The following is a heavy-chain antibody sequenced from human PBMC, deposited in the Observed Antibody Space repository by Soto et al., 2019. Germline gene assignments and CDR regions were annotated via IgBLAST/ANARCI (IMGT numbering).Heavy chain of an antibody. Sequence: QVQLQQSGPGLLKPSETLSLPCTVSGGSISSPSYNWGWVRQPPGKGPEWIGSFFYGGRTHYSPSLESRLSIFVDTARSQVSLILTSVTAADTAVYYCATVASTHFDSWGQGALVVVSS. V-gene: IGHV4-39*01. CDR3: ATVASTHFDS. D-gene: IGHD1-1*01. CDR2: FFYGGRT. CDR1: GGSISSPSYN. J-gene: IGHJ4*02.